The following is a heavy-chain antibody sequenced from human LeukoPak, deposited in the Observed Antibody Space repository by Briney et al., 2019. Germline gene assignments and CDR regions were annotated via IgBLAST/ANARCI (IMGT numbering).Heavy chain of an antibody. V-gene: IGHV3-30-3*01. CDR3: ARDGQAVTDNYFDY. CDR2: ISYDGSNK. CDR1: GFTFSSYW. J-gene: IGHJ4*02. D-gene: IGHD2-21*02. Sequence: GGSLRLSCAASGFTFSSYWMHWVRQAPGKGLEWVAVISYDGSNKYYADSVKGRFTISRDNSKNTLYLQMNSLRAEDTAVYYCARDGQAVTDNYFDYWGQGTLVTVSS.